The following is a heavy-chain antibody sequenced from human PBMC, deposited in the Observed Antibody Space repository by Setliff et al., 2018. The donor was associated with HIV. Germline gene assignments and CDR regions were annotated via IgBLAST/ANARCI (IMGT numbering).Heavy chain of an antibody. CDR3: ARDSSGTYTQDDDALDL. D-gene: IGHD1-26*01. Sequence: PGGSLRLSCAASRFTFNDYWMSWVRQAPGKGLEWVANIDRDGSETNYVDSVKGRFTIFRDNAKNTLFLQMNSLRAEDTAMYYCARDSSGTYTQDDDALDLWGQGTMVTVSS. J-gene: IGHJ3*01. CDR2: IDRDGSET. V-gene: IGHV3-7*01. CDR1: RFTFNDYW.